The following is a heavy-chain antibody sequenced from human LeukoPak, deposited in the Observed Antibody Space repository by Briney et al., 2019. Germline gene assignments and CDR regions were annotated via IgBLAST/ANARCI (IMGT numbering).Heavy chain of an antibody. D-gene: IGHD2-15*01. Sequence: SETLSLTCTVSGGSITGYYWSWIRQPPGKGLECIGYIYYNGSTNYNPSLKSRVTLLVDTTKNQFSLKLSSVTAADTAVYYCARGSNLWPIDAFDIWGQATMVTVSP. CDR3: ARGSNLWPIDAFDI. V-gene: IGHV4-59*01. CDR2: IYYNGST. J-gene: IGHJ3*02. CDR1: GGSITGYY.